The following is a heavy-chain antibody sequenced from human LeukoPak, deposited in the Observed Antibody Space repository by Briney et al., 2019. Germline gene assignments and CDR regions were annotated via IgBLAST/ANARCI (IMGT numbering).Heavy chain of an antibody. CDR3: ARGVGYCSSTSCTIYSLDI. CDR2: INTNTGNP. Sequence: ASVKVSCKASGYTFTSYAMNWVRQAPGQGLEWMGWINTNTGNPTYAQGFTGRFVFSLDTSVSTAYLQISSLKAEDTAVYYCARGVGYCSSTSCTIYSLDIWGQGTMVTVSS. J-gene: IGHJ3*02. CDR1: GYTFTSYA. V-gene: IGHV7-4-1*02. D-gene: IGHD2-2*01.